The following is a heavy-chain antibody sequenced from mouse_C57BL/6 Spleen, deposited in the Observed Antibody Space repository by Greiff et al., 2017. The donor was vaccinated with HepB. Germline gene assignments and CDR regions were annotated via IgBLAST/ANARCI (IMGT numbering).Heavy chain of an antibody. J-gene: IGHJ1*03. D-gene: IGHD1-1*01. CDR3: AKSYYYGSSHWYFDV. V-gene: IGHV1-22*01. Sequence: EVQLQQSGPELVKPGASVKMSCKASGYTFTDYNMHWVKQSHGKSLEWIGYINPNNGGTSYNQKFKGKATLTVNKSSSTAYMELRSLTSEDAAVYYCAKSYYYGSSHWYFDVWGTGTTFTVSS. CDR2: INPNNGGT. CDR1: GYTFTDYN.